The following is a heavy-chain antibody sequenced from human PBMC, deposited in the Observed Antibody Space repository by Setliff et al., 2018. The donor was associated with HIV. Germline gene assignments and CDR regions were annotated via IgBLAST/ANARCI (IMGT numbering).Heavy chain of an antibody. CDR1: GFTFSSYA. J-gene: IGHJ4*02. CDR3: AQITVMGY. CDR2: ISGSGGST. V-gene: IGHV3-23*01. D-gene: IGHD4-4*01. Sequence: LRLSCAASGFTFSSYAMSWVRQAPGKGLEWVSAISGSGGSTYYADSVKGRFTISRDNAKNSLYLQMNSLRAEDTAVYYCAQITVMGYWGQGTLVTVSS.